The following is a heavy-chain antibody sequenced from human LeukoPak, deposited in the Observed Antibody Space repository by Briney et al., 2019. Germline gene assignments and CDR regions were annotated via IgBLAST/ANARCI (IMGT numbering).Heavy chain of an antibody. Sequence: PGGSLRLSCAASGLTFSSYWMRWVRQAPGKGLVWVSRINSDGSSTSYADSVKGRFTISRDDAKNTLYLQLNSLRAEDTAVYFCARGGSDTAMAHDYWGQGTLVTVSS. CDR2: INSDGSST. CDR3: ARGGSDTAMAHDY. V-gene: IGHV3-74*01. D-gene: IGHD5-18*01. CDR1: GLTFSSYW. J-gene: IGHJ4*02.